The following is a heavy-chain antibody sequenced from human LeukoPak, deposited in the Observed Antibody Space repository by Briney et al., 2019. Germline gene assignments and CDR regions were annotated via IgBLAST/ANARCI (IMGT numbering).Heavy chain of an antibody. V-gene: IGHV4-34*01. CDR1: GGSFSGYY. D-gene: IGHD4-11*01. CDR2: INHSRST. Sequence: PSETLSLTCAVYGGSFSGYYWSWIRQPPGKGLEWIGEINHSRSTNYNPSLKSRVTISVDTSKNQFSLKLSSVTAADTAVYYCARGFRQRYSNYPPKRDYYYYMDVWGKGTTVTVSS. CDR3: ARGFRQRYSNYPPKRDYYYYMDV. J-gene: IGHJ6*03.